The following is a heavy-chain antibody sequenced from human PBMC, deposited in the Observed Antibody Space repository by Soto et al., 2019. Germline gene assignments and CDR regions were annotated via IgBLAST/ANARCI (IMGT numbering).Heavy chain of an antibody. CDR1: GASLSDNY. CDR2: INHSGNT. J-gene: IGHJ5*02. V-gene: IGHV4-34*01. CDR3: ARGRDEFDA. Sequence: SETLSLTCAVYGASLSDNYCNWLRQPPGKGLEWIGEINHSGNTNYNPSLRSRVTISIDTSKNQLSLNLRSVSAADTAVYYCARGRDEFDAWRQGTPVTVSS.